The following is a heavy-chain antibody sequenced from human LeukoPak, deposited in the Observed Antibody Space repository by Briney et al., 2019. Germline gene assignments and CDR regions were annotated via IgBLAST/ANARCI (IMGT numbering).Heavy chain of an antibody. V-gene: IGHV3-53*01. D-gene: IGHD3-10*02. CDR1: GFTVSNTY. Sequence: GGSLRLSCAASGFTVSNTYMAWVRQAPGKGLEWVSFMYSEDNKYYADSVKGRFAISRDISKNTVYLQMNTLRADDTAVYYCARGVLGIIPIDYWGQGTLVTVSS. CDR3: ARGVLGIIPIDY. CDR2: MYSEDNK. J-gene: IGHJ4*02.